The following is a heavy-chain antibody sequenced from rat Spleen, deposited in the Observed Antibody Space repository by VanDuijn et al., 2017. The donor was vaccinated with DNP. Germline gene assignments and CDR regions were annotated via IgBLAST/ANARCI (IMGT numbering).Heavy chain of an antibody. J-gene: IGHJ2*01. CDR1: GFSLISYS. D-gene: IGHD1-12*02. V-gene: IGHV2-6*01. CDR2: VSSCGTT. Sequence: QVQLKESGPGLVQPSQTLSLTCTVSGFSLISYSVAWVRQPPQKGLEWIAAVSSCGTTYYNSALKSQLSISRDTSKSQIFLKMNGLHTEDRAISFWARSDYSDGGFYYGYFDYWGQGVMVTVSS. CDR3: ARSDYSDGGFYYGYFDY.